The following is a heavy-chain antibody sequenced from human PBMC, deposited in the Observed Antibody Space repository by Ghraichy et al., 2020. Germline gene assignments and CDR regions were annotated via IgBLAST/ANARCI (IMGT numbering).Heavy chain of an antibody. V-gene: IGHV3-48*02. CDR3: ARASTVVRFFYYDGMDV. D-gene: IGHD2-15*01. CDR2: ISSTSRTT. CDR1: GFTLSSHG. J-gene: IGHJ6*02. Sequence: GGSLRRSCVGSGFTLSSHGMNWVRQSPGKGLEWVSYISSTSRTTSYTDSVKGRFTISRDNAHSSLYLQMNSLRDEDTAVYYCARASTVVRFFYYDGMDVWGQGTTVTVSS.